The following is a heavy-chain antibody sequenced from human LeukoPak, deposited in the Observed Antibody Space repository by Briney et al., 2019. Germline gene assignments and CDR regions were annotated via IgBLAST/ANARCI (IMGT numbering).Heavy chain of an antibody. D-gene: IGHD1-1*01. CDR2: IKSKTDGGTT. CDR3: TTGTWNPAYYYYMDV. CDR1: GFTFSSYG. Sequence: GGSLRLSCAASGFTFSSYGMSWVRQAPGKGLEWVGRIKSKTDGGTTDYAAPVKGRFTISRDDSKNTLYLQMNSLKTEDTAVYYCTTGTWNPAYYYYMDVWGKGTTVTVSS. J-gene: IGHJ6*03. V-gene: IGHV3-15*01.